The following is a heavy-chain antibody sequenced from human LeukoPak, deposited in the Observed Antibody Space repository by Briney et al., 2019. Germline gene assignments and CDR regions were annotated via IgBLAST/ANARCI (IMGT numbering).Heavy chain of an antibody. CDR2: IKSKTNGETT. CDR1: GFTFINAW. Sequence: PGGSLRLSCAASGFTFINAWMTWVRQAPGKGLEWVGLIKSKTNGETTYYAAPVKGRFTISRDDSKNTLYLQMNSLQTEDTAVYYCTTAPDRSDYWGQGALVTVSS. J-gene: IGHJ4*02. V-gene: IGHV3-15*01. D-gene: IGHD3-22*01. CDR3: TTAPDRSDY.